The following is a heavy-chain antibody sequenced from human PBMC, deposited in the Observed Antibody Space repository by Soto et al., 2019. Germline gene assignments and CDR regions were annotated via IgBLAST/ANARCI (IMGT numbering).Heavy chain of an antibody. CDR1: EHTSTIYY. CDR2: INADSGDT. CDR3: ATRDYDILTGYLHI. J-gene: IGHJ1*01. V-gene: IGHV1-2*02. Sequence: QAHLVQSGAEVRKPGASVKVSCQALEHTSTIYYIHWVRQARGQGLEWMGWINADSGDTTYAEDFPGRVTFTRDTSTSTVHMELSRLRLDDTSMYFCATRDYDILTGYLHIWGQGTLITVSS. D-gene: IGHD3-9*01.